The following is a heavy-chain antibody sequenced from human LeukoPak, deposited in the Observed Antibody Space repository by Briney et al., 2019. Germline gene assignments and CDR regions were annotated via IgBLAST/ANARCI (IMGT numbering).Heavy chain of an antibody. CDR1: GFTFSSYA. CDR2: ISSNGGST. J-gene: IGHJ6*02. D-gene: IGHD3-10*01. Sequence: GGSLRLSCSASGFTFSSYAMHWVRQAPGKGLEYVSAISSNGGSTYYADSVKGRFTISRDNSKNTLYLQMSSLRAEDTAVYYCVKRAPYLHGSGSSDILPSSRYQLFLRKGVWGQGTTVTVSS. CDR3: VKRAPYLHGSGSSDILPSSRYQLFLRKGV. V-gene: IGHV3-64D*06.